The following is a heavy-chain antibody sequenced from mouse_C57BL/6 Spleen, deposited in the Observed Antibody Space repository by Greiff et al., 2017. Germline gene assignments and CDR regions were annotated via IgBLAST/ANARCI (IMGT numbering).Heavy chain of an antibody. Sequence: EVHLVESGGGLVKPGGSLKLSCAASGFTFSDYGMHWVRQAPEKGLEWVAYISSGSSTIYYADTVKGRFTISRDNAKNTLVLQMTSLRSEDTAMYYCAREGDYYGRSPYFDYWGQGTTLTVSS. D-gene: IGHD1-1*01. CDR2: ISSGSSTI. J-gene: IGHJ2*01. CDR3: AREGDYYGRSPYFDY. V-gene: IGHV5-17*01. CDR1: GFTFSDYG.